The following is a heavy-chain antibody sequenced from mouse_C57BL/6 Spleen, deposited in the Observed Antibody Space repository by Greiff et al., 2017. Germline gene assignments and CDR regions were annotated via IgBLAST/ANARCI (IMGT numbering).Heavy chain of an antibody. CDR1: GLNIKDYY. D-gene: IGHD1-1*01. V-gene: IGHV14-1*01. J-gene: IGHJ1*03. CDR3: TTPHYYGSRGDWYFDV. CDR2: IDPEDGDT. Sequence: EVKLVESGAELVRPGASVKLSCTASGLNIKDYYMHWVKQRPEQGLEWIGRIDPEDGDTEYAPKFQGKATMTADTSSNTAYLQLSSLTSEDTAVYYCTTPHYYGSRGDWYFDVWGTGTTVTVSS.